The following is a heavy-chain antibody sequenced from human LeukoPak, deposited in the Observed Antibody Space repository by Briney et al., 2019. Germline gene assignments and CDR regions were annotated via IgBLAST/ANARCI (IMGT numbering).Heavy chain of an antibody. CDR2: IYYGGST. Sequence: PSETLSLTCTVSGGSISSYYWSWIRQPPGKGLEWIGYIYYGGSTNYNPSLKSRVTISVDTSKNQFSLKLSSVTAADTAVYYCARETADNYYDSGWFDPWGQGTLVTVSS. CDR3: ARETADNYYDSGWFDP. J-gene: IGHJ5*02. V-gene: IGHV4-59*01. CDR1: GGSISSYY. D-gene: IGHD3-22*01.